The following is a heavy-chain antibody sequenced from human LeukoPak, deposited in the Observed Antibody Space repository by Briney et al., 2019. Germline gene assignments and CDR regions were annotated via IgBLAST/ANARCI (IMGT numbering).Heavy chain of an antibody. D-gene: IGHD2-2*01. CDR3: ARAISSWAFNY. CDR1: GYTFTGYH. Sequence: ASVTVSCKASGYTFTGYHMHWLRLAPGGGHEWMGCINPNTGGTNYAQQFHSRVTMTRDTSIRTAYMELSRLTSDDTAVYYCARAISSWAFNYWGQGTLVTVSS. V-gene: IGHV1-2*02. J-gene: IGHJ4*02. CDR2: INPNTGGT.